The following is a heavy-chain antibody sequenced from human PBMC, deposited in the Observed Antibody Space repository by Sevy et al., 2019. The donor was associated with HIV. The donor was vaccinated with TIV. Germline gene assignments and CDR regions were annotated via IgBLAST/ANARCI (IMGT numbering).Heavy chain of an antibody. V-gene: IGHV4-34*01. CDR2: INHSGST. CDR1: GGSFSGYY. Sequence: SETLSLTCAVYGGSFSGYYWSWIRQPPGKGLEWIGEINHSGSTNYNPSLKSRVTISVDTSKNQFSLKLSSVTAADTAVYYCARATGWGMDVWGKGTTVTVSS. J-gene: IGHJ6*04. CDR3: ARATGWGMDV.